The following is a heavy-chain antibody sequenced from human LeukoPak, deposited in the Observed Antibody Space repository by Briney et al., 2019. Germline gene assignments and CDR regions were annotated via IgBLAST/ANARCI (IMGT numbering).Heavy chain of an antibody. Sequence: ASVKVSCKASGYTFTSYGITWVRQAPGQGLEWMGWISTYNGNTNYAQNLQGRVSMTTDTSTSTAYMELRSLRSDDTAVYYCARGRGSTSRYWGQRTLVTLSS. V-gene: IGHV1-18*01. D-gene: IGHD5-12*01. CDR3: ARGRGSTSRY. CDR2: ISTYNGNT. CDR1: GYTFTSYG. J-gene: IGHJ4*02.